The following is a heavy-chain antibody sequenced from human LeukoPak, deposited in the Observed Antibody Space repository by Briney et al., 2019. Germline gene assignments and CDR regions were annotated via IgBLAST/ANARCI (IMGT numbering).Heavy chain of an antibody. D-gene: IGHD4-23*01. V-gene: IGHV3-30-3*01. CDR2: ISYDGSNK. Sequence: GRSLRLSCAASGFTFSSYAMHWVRQAPGKGLEWVAVISYDGSNKYYADSVKGRFTISRDNSKNTLYLQMNSLRAVDTAVYYCARDMSPYGGNRYYYYYGMDVWGQWTTATVSS. J-gene: IGHJ6*02. CDR3: ARDMSPYGGNRYYYYYGMDV. CDR1: GFTFSSYA.